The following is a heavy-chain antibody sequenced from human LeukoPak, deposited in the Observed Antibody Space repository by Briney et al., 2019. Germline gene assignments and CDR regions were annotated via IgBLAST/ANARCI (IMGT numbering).Heavy chain of an antibody. Sequence: GGSLRLSCSASGFTFSSYAMHWARQAPGKGLEYVSAISSNGGSTYYADSVKGRFTISRDNSKNTLYLQMSSLRAEDTAVYYCVKERITIFGVASYYFDYWGQGTLVTVSS. CDR1: GFTFSSYA. D-gene: IGHD3-3*01. J-gene: IGHJ4*02. CDR2: ISSNGGST. CDR3: VKERITIFGVASYYFDY. V-gene: IGHV3-64D*06.